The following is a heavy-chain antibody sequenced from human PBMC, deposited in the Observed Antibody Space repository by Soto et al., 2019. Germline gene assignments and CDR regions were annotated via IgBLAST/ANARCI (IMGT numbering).Heavy chain of an antibody. D-gene: IGHD2-2*01. V-gene: IGHV3-15*01. J-gene: IGHJ4*02. Sequence: GGSLRLSCAASGFTFSNAWMSWVRQAPGKGLEWVGRIKSKTDGGTTDYAAPVKGRFTISRDDSKNTLYLQMNSLKTEDTAVYYCTADLLTHCSSTSCYLPYYFDYWGQGTLVTVSS. CDR1: GFTFSNAW. CDR3: TADLLTHCSSTSCYLPYYFDY. CDR2: IKSKTDGGTT.